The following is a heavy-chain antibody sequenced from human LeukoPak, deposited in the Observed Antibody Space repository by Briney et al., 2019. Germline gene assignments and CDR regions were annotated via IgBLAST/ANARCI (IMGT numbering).Heavy chain of an antibody. CDR1: GFTFSSYS. V-gene: IGHV3-21*04. D-gene: IGHD1-26*01. J-gene: IGHJ3*02. CDR2: ISSSSSYI. Sequence: GGSLRLSCAASGFTFSSYSMNWVRQAPGKGLEWVSSISSSSSYIYYADSVKGRFTISRDNAKNSLYLQMNSLRAEDMALYYCAKDSGSGSYDAFDIWGQGTMVTVSS. CDR3: AKDSGSGSYDAFDI.